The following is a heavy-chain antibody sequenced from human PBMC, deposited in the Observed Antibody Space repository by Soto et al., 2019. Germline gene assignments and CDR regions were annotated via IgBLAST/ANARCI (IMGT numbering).Heavy chain of an antibody. V-gene: IGHV1-69*02. CDR3: ARRRYCGVDCYNKFYYGMDV. J-gene: IGHJ6*02. D-gene: IGHD2-21*02. Sequence: QVQLVQSGAEVRKPGSSVEVSCMASGSTFSSYTVNWVRQAPGQGLEWIGRIIPVLGVTHYARRFQGRVTTTADRARXTXYXXLTSLTSEDTAVYYCARRRYCGVDCYNKFYYGMDVWGQGTTVTVSS. CDR2: IIPVLGVT. CDR1: GSTFSSYT.